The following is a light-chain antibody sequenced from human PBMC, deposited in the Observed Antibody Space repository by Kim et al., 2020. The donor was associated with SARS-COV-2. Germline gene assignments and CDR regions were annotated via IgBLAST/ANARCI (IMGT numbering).Light chain of an antibody. J-gene: IGKJ5*01. CDR2: DAS. V-gene: IGKV1-33*01. Sequence: GSVGDRVTISCQGSRAINVHLSWYQQKPGKAPRILIYDASILEAGVPSRVSGSGSGTGFTLTITNLHPEDVATYYCQQYNDVPLTFGQGTRLEIK. CDR3: QQYNDVPLT. CDR1: RAINVH.